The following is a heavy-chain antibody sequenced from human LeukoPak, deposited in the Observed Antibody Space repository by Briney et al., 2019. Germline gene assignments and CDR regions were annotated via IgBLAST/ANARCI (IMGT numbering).Heavy chain of an antibody. V-gene: IGHV1-24*01. CDR1: EYTLTELS. J-gene: IGHJ4*02. CDR3: ATDSFGDVYFDY. D-gene: IGHD3-10*01. CDR2: FDPEDGET. Sequence: ASVKVSCKVSEYTLTELSMHWVRQAPGKGLEWMGGFDPEDGETIYAQKFQGRVTMTEDTSTDTAYMELSSLRSEDTAVYYCATDSFGDVYFDYWGQGTLVTVSS.